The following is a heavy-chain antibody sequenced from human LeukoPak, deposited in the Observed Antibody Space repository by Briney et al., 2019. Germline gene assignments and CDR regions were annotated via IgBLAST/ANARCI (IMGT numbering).Heavy chain of an antibody. J-gene: IGHJ4*02. CDR3: ARNRRSCDSSGYQNYFAY. V-gene: IGHV4-39*01. CDR1: GGSITSGAYY. Sequence: SETLSLTCTVSGGSITSGAYYWGWIRQPPGKGLEWIGSINYSGSTYSNPSLKSRVTISVDTSKNQFSLKLISVTAADTAVYYCARNRRSCDSSGYQNYFAYWGQGTLVIVSS. CDR2: INYSGST. D-gene: IGHD3-22*01.